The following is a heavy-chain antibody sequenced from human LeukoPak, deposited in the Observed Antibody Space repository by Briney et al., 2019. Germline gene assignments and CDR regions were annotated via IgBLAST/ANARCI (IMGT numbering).Heavy chain of an antibody. Sequence: GGSLRLSCAASGFIFSSAWMTWVRQAPGKGLEWVGHITNKTNGGTTDYAAPVKGRFIISRDDSKKTLYLQMNRLRTEDTAVYYCARGLCTSSSCYQGPFDFWGQGTLVTVSS. CDR3: ARGLCTSSSCYQGPFDF. J-gene: IGHJ4*02. CDR1: GFIFSSAW. D-gene: IGHD2-2*01. V-gene: IGHV3-15*01. CDR2: ITNKTNGGTT.